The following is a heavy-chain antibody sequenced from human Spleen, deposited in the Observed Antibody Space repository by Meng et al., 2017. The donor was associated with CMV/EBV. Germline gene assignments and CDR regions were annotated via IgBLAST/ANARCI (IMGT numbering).Heavy chain of an antibody. D-gene: IGHD4-17*01. CDR3: ARESTAHRGPGLRPLHFYYYGMDV. CDR2: ISYDGSIQ. V-gene: IGHV3-30*04. CDR1: GFTFNDYA. Sequence: GESLKISCAASGFTFNDYAMHWVRQAPGKGLDWVTLISYDGSIQYYAASVKGRFTISRDSSQNTVYLQMDRLRVEDTAVYYCARESTAHRGPGLRPLHFYYYGMDVWGRGTTVTVSS. J-gene: IGHJ6*02.